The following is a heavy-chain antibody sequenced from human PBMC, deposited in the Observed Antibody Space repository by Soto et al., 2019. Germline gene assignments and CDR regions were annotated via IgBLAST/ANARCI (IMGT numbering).Heavy chain of an antibody. CDR2: IYNSGNT. V-gene: IGHV4-30-4*01. CDR1: GGSISSGGYD. D-gene: IGHD1-26*01. Sequence: QVQLQESGPGLVEPSQTLSLTCTVSGGSISSGGYDWSWIRQPPGKDLEWIGHIYNSGNTYSNPSLKNRDNISVDTSKNQFSLKLSSVTAADTAVYYCARGPSGDKVDYWGQGTLVTVSS. CDR3: ARGPSGDKVDY. J-gene: IGHJ4*02.